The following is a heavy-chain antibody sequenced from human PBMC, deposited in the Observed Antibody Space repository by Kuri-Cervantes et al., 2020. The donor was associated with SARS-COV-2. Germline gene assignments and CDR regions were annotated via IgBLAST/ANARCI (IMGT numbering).Heavy chain of an antibody. CDR1: GFSLSTSGMR. CDR3: ARFPTVVVPAATVVYYYYGLDV. CDR2: IDWNDDK. D-gene: IGHD2-15*01. V-gene: IGHV2-70*04. Sequence: SGPTLVKPTQTLTLTCTFSGFSLSTSGMRVSWIRQPPGKALEWLAHIDWNDDKFYTTSLRTRLTISKDTSKNQVVLRLTNVDPVDTATYYCARFPTVVVPAATVVYYYYGLDVWGQGTTVTV. J-gene: IGHJ6*02.